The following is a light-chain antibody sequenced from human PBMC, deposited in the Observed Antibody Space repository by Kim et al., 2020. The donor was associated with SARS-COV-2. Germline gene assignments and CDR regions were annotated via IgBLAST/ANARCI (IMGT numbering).Light chain of an antibody. Sequence: PCQSVPTSCPGTSSDVGGYNYVSWYQQEPGKAPKFMIYEVSERPSGVPDRFSGSKSGNTASLTVSGLQAEDEADYYCCSYAGSKVVFGGGTQLTVL. J-gene: IGLJ2*01. CDR1: SSDVGGYNY. V-gene: IGLV2-8*01. CDR2: EVS. CDR3: CSYAGSKVV.